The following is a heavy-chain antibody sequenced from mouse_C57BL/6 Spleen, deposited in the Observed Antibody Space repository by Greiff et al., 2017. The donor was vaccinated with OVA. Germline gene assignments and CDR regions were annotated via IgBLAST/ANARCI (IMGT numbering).Heavy chain of an antibody. D-gene: IGHD2-3*01. CDR3: ARPLYDGYHWYFDV. CDR1: GFSLTSYG. Sequence: QVQLQQSGPGLVQPSQSLSITCTVSGFSLTSYGVHWVRQSPGKGLEWLGVIWSGGSTDYNAAFISRLSISKDNSKSQVFFKMNSLQADDTAIYDCARPLYDGYHWYFDVWGTGTTVTVSS. V-gene: IGHV2-2*01. J-gene: IGHJ1*03. CDR2: IWSGGST.